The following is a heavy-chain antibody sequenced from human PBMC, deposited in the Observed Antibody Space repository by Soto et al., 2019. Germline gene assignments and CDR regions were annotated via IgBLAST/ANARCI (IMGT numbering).Heavy chain of an antibody. D-gene: IGHD5-12*01. CDR3: ARPTRDGYGPEAYYFDS. CDR1: GYTFTNYW. V-gene: IGHV5-51*01. Sequence: GESLKISCKVSGYTFTNYWIGWVRQMPGKGLEWMGTMFPGDSDTRYSPSFRGQVTISADKSITTAYLQWSSLKASDSAMYYCARPTRDGYGPEAYYFDSWGQGTLLTVSS. J-gene: IGHJ4*02. CDR2: MFPGDSDT.